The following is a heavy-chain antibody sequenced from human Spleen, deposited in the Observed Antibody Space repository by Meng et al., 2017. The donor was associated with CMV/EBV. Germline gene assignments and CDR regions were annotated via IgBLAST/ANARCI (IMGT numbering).Heavy chain of an antibody. Sequence: GQLPPWGAGLLKPSETLSLTCAVYGGSFSGYYWSWIRQPPGKGLEWIGEINHSGSTNYNPSLKSRVTISVDTSKNQFSLKLSSVTAADTAVYYCARGRVGRARYYFDYWGQGTLVTVSS. CDR1: GGSFSGYY. D-gene: IGHD3-10*01. CDR2: INHSGST. V-gene: IGHV4-34*01. CDR3: ARGRVGRARYYFDY. J-gene: IGHJ4*02.